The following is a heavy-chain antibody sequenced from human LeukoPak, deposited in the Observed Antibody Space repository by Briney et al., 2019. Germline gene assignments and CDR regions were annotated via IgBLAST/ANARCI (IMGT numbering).Heavy chain of an antibody. CDR1: GYTFTGYY. J-gene: IGHJ5*02. V-gene: IGHV1-2*02. CDR3: ARDYYLHYGDYVSPVWFDP. Sequence: GASVKVSCKASGYTFTGYYMHWVRQAPGQGLEWMGWINPNSGGTNYAQKFQGRVTMTRDTSISTAYMELSRLRSNDTAVYYCARDYYLHYGDYVSPVWFDPWGQGTLVTVSS. D-gene: IGHD4-17*01. CDR2: INPNSGGT.